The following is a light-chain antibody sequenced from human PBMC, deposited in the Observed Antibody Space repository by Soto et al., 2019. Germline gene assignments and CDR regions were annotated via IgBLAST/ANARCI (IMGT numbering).Light chain of an antibody. CDR1: SSDVGAYNY. CDR2: HVT. J-gene: IGLJ1*01. CDR3: XSYTTSNTFV. Sequence: QSVLTQPASVSGSLGQSITISCSGTSSDVGAYNYVSWYQQYPGKAPKLMIYHVTDRPSGVSNRFSGSKSGNTASLTISXXXXXXXXDXYCXSYTTSNTFVFGTGTKLTVL. V-gene: IGLV2-14*01.